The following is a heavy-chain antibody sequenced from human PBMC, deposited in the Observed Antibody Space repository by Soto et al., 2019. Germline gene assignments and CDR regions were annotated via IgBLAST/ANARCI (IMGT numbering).Heavy chain of an antibody. CDR2: LNEDGSFT. V-gene: IGHV3-74*01. Sequence: EVQLVESGGGLVRPGGSLRLSCVATEFTFSSYWMHWVRQVPGKGLVWVSRLNEDGSFTTYADSVKGRFTISRDNAKKTLYLQMNSLRAEDTAVYYCARDLSGRADVWGQGTTVTVSS. CDR1: EFTFSSYW. D-gene: IGHD3-10*01. CDR3: ARDLSGRADV. J-gene: IGHJ6*02.